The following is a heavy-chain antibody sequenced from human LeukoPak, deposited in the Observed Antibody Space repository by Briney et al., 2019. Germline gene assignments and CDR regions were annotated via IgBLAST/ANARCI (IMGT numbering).Heavy chain of an antibody. CDR1: GYRFRSYW. D-gene: IGHD2-2*01. CDR3: ACRDLTSTWSYP. V-gene: IGHV5-51*01. J-gene: IGHJ5*02. CDR2: IYPGDSRA. Sequence: GESLKISCKGTGYRFRSYWIRWVRQMPGKGMEWMGVIYPGDSRARYNPSLQGQVTISVDKSINTAYLEWVSLKASDTAMYYCACRDLTSTWSYPWGQGTLVTVSS.